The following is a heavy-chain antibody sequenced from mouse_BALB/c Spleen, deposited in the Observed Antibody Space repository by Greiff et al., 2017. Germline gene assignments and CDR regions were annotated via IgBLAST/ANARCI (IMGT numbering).Heavy chain of an antibody. Sequence: EVQGVESGGGLVQPGGSLKLSCAASGFTFSSYGMSWVRQTPDKRLELVATINSNGGSTYYPDSVKGRFTISRDNAKNTLYLQMSSLKSEDTAMYYCARGRMLDYWGQGTTPTVAS. CDR1: GFTFSSYG. J-gene: IGHJ2*01. D-gene: IGHD2-10*02. V-gene: IGHV5-6-3*01. CDR2: INSNGGST. CDR3: ARGRMLDY.